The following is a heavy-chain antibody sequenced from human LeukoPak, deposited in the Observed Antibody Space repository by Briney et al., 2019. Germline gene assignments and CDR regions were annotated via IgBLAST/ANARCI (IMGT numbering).Heavy chain of an antibody. J-gene: IGHJ3*02. D-gene: IGHD2-15*01. CDR3: ARGGRYDPDAFDI. CDR2: IKQDGSEK. CDR1: GFTFSSYW. V-gene: IGHV3-7*01. Sequence: GGSLRLSCAASGFTFSSYWMSWVRQAPGKGLEWVANIKQDGSEKYYVDSVKGRFTISRDNAKNSLYLQMNSLRAEDTAVYYCARGGRYDPDAFDIWGQGTMVTVSS.